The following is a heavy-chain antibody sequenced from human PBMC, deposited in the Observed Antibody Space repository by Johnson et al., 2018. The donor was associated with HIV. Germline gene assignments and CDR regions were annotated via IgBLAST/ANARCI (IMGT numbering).Heavy chain of an antibody. J-gene: IGHJ3*02. Sequence: QVQLVESGGGLVKPGGSLRLSCAASGFTFSDYYMSWIRQTPGKGLEWVSYISSSGSTIYYADSVKGRFTISRDNAKYSLYLQMNSLRAEDTALYYCAPQLGIGYAFDIWGQGTMVTFSS. CDR1: GFTFSDYY. CDR3: APQLGIGYAFDI. CDR2: ISSSGSTI. V-gene: IGHV3-11*04. D-gene: IGHD7-27*01.